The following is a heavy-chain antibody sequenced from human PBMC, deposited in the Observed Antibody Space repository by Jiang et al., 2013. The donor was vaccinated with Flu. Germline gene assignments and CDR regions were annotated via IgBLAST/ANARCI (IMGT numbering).Heavy chain of an antibody. Sequence: FSSYAISWVRQAPGQGLEWMGRIIPILGIANYAQKFQGRVTITADKSTSTAYMELSSLRSEDTAVYYCARDRGDDYGDYEAYWGQGTLVTVSS. CDR1: FSSYA. D-gene: IGHD4-17*01. CDR3: ARDRGDDYGDYEAY. J-gene: IGHJ4*02. V-gene: IGHV1-69*04. CDR2: IIPILGIA.